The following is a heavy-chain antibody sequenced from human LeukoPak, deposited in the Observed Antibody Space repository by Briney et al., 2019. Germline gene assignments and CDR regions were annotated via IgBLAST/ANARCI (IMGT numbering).Heavy chain of an antibody. V-gene: IGHV3-15*01. CDR2: IKSKNDGGTT. J-gene: IGHJ4*02. CDR1: GFTFTNAW. D-gene: IGHD2-2*01. Sequence: PGGSLRLSRAASGFTFTNAWMSWVRQSPGKGLEWAGRIKSKNDGGTTDYAAPVKGRFSISRDDSKNTLYLQMDSLKTEDTAVYYCIADLPTSAAYAFDYWGQGTLVTVSS. CDR3: IADLPTSAAYAFDY.